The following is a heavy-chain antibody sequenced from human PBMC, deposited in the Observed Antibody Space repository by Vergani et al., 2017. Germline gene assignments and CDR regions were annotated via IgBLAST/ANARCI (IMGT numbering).Heavy chain of an antibody. CDR3: ARDDAKDQLLRWGMDV. D-gene: IGHD3-16*01. Sequence: QVQLVQSGPEVKMPGASARVSCTASGYTFTGYDIHWVCQAPGQGPEWLGWMNPNSGDTMYAEQFKGRVTMTRVTALSTAYMDLTSLRSDDTAVYYCARDDAKDQLLRWGMDVWGQGTTVTVSS. V-gene: IGHV1-2*02. CDR1: GYTFTGYD. J-gene: IGHJ6*02. CDR2: MNPNSGDT.